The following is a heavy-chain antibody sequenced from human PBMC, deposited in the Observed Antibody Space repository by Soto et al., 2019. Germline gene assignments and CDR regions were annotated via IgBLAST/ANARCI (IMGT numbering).Heavy chain of an antibody. J-gene: IGHJ5*02. CDR2: IYYSGST. D-gene: IGHD3-10*01. CDR1: GGSISSGDYY. CDR3: ARGYYYGSGSYSPSWFDP. Sequence: PSEPLSLTCTVSGGSISSGDYYWSWIRKPTGKGLEWIGYIYYSGSTYYNPSLKSRVTMSVDTSKNQFSLKLSSVTAADTAVYYCARGYYYGSGSYSPSWFDPWGQGTLVTVS. V-gene: IGHV4-30-4*08.